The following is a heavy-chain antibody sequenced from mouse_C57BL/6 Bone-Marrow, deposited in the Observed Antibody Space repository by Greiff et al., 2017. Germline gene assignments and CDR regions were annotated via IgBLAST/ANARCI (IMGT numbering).Heavy chain of an antibody. Sequence: QVQLQQPGAELVKPGASVKLSCKASGYTFTSYWMHWVKQRPGQGLEWIGMIHPNSGSTNYNEKFKSKATLTVDKSSSTAYLQLSCLTSEDSAVYYCARDTTVFDYWGQGTTLTVSS. D-gene: IGHD1-1*01. J-gene: IGHJ2*01. CDR2: IHPNSGST. CDR1: GYTFTSYW. CDR3: ARDTTVFDY. V-gene: IGHV1-64*01.